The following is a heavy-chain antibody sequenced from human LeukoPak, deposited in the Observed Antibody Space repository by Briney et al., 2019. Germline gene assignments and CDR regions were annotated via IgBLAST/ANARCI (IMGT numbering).Heavy chain of an antibody. CDR1: GFTFDDYA. CDR2: IRWSSGSI. Sequence: GGSLRLSCAASGFTFDDYAMHWVRQAPGKGLEWVAGIRWSSGSIGHADSVKGRFTISRDNAKNSLYLQMKSLRAEDTALYYCAKDYDYGDYPPDLSFDYWGQGTLVTVSS. CDR3: AKDYDYGDYPPDLSFDY. D-gene: IGHD4-17*01. J-gene: IGHJ4*02. V-gene: IGHV3-9*01.